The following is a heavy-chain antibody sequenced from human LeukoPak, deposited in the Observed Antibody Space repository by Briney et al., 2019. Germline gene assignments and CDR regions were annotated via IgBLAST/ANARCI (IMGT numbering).Heavy chain of an antibody. CDR3: AKETYYDFWSGSSNWFDP. CDR1: GFTFSSYS. V-gene: IGHV3-48*01. J-gene: IGHJ5*02. D-gene: IGHD3-3*01. CDR2: TSSSSSTI. Sequence: GGSLRLSCAASGFTFSSYSMNWVRQAPGKGLEWVSYTSSSSSTIYYADSVKGRFTISRDNAKNSLYLQMNSLRAEDTAVYCCAKETYYDFWSGSSNWFDPWGQGTLVTVSS.